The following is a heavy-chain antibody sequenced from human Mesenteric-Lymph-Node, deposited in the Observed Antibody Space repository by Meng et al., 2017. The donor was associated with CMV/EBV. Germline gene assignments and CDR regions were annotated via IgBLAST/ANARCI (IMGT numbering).Heavy chain of an antibody. J-gene: IGHJ6*02. CDR3: ARDLGPYSSSSGYYYYGMDV. V-gene: IGHV4-39*07. CDR2: IYYSGST. Sequence: SETLSLTGTVSGGSMSSISYYWGWIRQPPGRGLEWIGGIYYSGSTYYKPSLKSRVTISVDTSKNQFSLKLRSVTAADTAVYYCARDLGPYSSSSGYYYYGMDVWGQGTTVTVSS. CDR1: GGSMSSISYY. D-gene: IGHD6-6*01.